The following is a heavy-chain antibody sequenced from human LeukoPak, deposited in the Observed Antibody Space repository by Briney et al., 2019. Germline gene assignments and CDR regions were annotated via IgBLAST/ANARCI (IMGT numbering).Heavy chain of an antibody. V-gene: IGHV3-73*01. CDR2: IRSKANSYAT. Sequence: PGGSLRLSCAASGFTFSGSAMHWVRQASGKGLEWVGRIRSKANSYATAYAASVKGRFTISRDDSKNSLYLQMNSLKAEDTAVYYCARGVLWSGYFYFDYWGQGTLVTVSS. CDR1: GFTFSGSA. CDR3: ARGVLWSGYFYFDY. J-gene: IGHJ4*02. D-gene: IGHD3-3*01.